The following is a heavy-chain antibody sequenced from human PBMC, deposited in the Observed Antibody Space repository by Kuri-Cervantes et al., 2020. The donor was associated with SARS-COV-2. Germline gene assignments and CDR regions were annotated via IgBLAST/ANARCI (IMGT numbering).Heavy chain of an antibody. V-gene: IGHV1-69*06. J-gene: IGHJ3*02. CDR2: IIPIFGTA. CDR1: GGTFSSYT. CDR3: ARGRAAAYAFDI. Sequence: SVKVSCKASGGTFSSYTISWVRQAPGQGLEWMGGIIPIFGTANYAQKFQGRVTITADKSTSTAYMELSSLRSEDTAVYYCARGRAAAYAFDIWGQGTMVTVSS. D-gene: IGHD6-25*01.